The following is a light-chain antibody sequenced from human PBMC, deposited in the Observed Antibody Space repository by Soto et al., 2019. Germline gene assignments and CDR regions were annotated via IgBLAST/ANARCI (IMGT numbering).Light chain of an antibody. CDR1: PVIASF. CDR3: KQRKCSPFT. V-gene: IGKV1-9*01. J-gene: IGKJ1*01. Sequence: IQLTQSPSSLSASVGDRVTITCRASPVIASFLAWYQQKPWTAPKLLIYGASTLQSGVPSRFSGRSSGPDFTLTIGSLKPADFGTYYCKQRKCSPFTFGIGTKVEV. CDR2: GAS.